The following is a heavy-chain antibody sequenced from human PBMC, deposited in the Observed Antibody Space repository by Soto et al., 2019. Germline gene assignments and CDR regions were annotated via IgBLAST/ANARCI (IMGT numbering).Heavy chain of an antibody. J-gene: IGHJ4*02. CDR1: GYSFTSYW. Sequence: GESLKISCKGSGYSFTSYWISWVRQMPGKGLEWMGRIDPSDSYTNYSPSFQGQVTISADKSIATASLQWSSLKASDTAMYYCARRHSDYYFDYWGQGTLVTVSS. D-gene: IGHD4-4*01. CDR3: ARRHSDYYFDY. CDR2: IDPSDSYT. V-gene: IGHV5-10-1*04.